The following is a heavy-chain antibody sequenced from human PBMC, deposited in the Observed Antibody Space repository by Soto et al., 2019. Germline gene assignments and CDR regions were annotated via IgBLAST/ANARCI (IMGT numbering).Heavy chain of an antibody. Sequence: QVQLVQSGAEVKKPGASVKVSCKASGYTFASYAISWERQAPGQGLDGMGRISAYNGNTNYAQKFQGRVTMTTDTSTSTAYVELRSLRSDDTAVYFCAGDAPPADYWGQGTLVTVSS. V-gene: IGHV1-18*01. CDR1: GYTFASYA. CDR2: ISAYNGNT. J-gene: IGHJ4*02. CDR3: AGDAPPADY.